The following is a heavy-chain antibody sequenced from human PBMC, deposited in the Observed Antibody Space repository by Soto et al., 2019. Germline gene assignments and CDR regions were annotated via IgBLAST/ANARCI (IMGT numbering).Heavy chain of an antibody. V-gene: IGHV3-7*01. J-gene: IGHJ3*02. D-gene: IGHD6-19*01. CDR3: ARTPPAGDSSGWYRAKLAEDAFDI. CDR1: GFNFSSYW. Sequence: GGSLRLSCAASGFNFSSYWMSWVRQAPGKGLEWVANIKQDGSEKYYVDSVKGRFTISRDNAKNSLYLQMNSLRAEDTAVYYCARTPPAGDSSGWYRAKLAEDAFDIWGQGTMVTVSS. CDR2: IKQDGSEK.